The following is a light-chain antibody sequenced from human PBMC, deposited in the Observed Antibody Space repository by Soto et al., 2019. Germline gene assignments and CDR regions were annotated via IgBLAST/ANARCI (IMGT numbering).Light chain of an antibody. J-gene: IGKJ4*01. CDR3: QQYGTSPLT. V-gene: IGKV3-20*01. CDR1: QTVSSNY. CDR2: SAS. Sequence: EVVLTPSPGTLSLSPGERATLSCRASQTVSSNYLAWYQQKPGQAPRLLIYSASTRATGIPDRFSGSGSGTDFTLTISRLEPEDFAVYYCQQYGTSPLTFGGGTKVDIK.